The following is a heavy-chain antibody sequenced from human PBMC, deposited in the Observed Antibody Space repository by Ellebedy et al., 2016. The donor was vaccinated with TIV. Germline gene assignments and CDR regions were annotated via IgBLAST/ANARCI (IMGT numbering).Heavy chain of an antibody. CDR1: GFTFSNYW. CDR2: IKQDGSEK. V-gene: IGHV3-7*01. J-gene: IGHJ4*02. D-gene: IGHD6-19*01. CDR3: AREQWLGRADYFDS. Sequence: GGSLRLSCAPSGFTFSNYWMTWVRQAPGKGLVWVDNIKQDGSEKYYADSVKGRFSISRDNAKSSLYLQMNSLTDEDTAVYYCAREQWLGRADYFDSWGQGTLVTVSS.